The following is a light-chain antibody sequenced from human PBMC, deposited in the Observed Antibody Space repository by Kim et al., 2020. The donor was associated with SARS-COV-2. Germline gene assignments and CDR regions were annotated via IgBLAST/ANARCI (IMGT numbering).Light chain of an antibody. Sequence: DVVMTQSPPSLPVTLGQPASISCRSSQSLLHIDGDSYLSWLQQRPGQTPRRLIYKVAKRDSGVPDRFSGSGACTDFTLQISRVEAEDVGIYYCMQTTHWPPWTFGQGTKVDIK. V-gene: IGKV2-30*02. J-gene: IGKJ1*01. CDR2: KVA. CDR3: MQTTHWPPWT. CDR1: QSLLHIDGDSY.